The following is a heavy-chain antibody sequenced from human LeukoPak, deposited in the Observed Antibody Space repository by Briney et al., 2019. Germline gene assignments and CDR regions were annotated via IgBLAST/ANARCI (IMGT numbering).Heavy chain of an antibody. CDR3: ARDQGYYYDSSGYRNFDY. J-gene: IGHJ4*02. CDR1: GGSISSYY. CDR2: IYTSGST. D-gene: IGHD3-22*01. Sequence: SETLSLTCTVSGGSISSYYWSWIRQPAGKGREWIGRIYTSGSTNYNPSLKSRVTMSVDTSKNQFSLKLSSVTAADTAVYYCARDQGYYYDSSGYRNFDYWGQGTLVTVSS. V-gene: IGHV4-4*07.